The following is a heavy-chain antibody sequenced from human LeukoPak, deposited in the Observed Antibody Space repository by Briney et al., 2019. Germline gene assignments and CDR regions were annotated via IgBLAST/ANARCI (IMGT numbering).Heavy chain of an antibody. V-gene: IGHV3-21*01. CDR2: ISSSSSYI. CDR1: GFTFNYYW. J-gene: IGHJ4*02. CDR3: ARGETVVTHFDY. Sequence: GGSLRLSCAASGFTFNYYWMSWVRQAPGKGLEWVSSISSSSSYIYYADSVKGRFTISRDNAKNSLYLQMNSLRAEDTAVYYCARGETVVTHFDYWGQGTLVTVSS. D-gene: IGHD4-23*01.